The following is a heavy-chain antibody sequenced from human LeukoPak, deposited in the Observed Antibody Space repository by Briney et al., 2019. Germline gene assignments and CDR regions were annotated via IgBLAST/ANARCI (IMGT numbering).Heavy chain of an antibody. J-gene: IGHJ3*02. D-gene: IGHD3-22*01. Sequence: SETLSLTCTVSGYSISSGYYWGWIRQPPGKGLEWIGSIYYSGSTYYNPSLKSRVTISVDTSKNQFSLKLSSVTAADTAVYYCARHSEPFGYYYDSSGYYRNAFDIWGQGTMVTVSS. CDR2: IYYSGST. CDR3: ARHSEPFGYYYDSSGYYRNAFDI. V-gene: IGHV4-38-2*02. CDR1: GYSISSGYY.